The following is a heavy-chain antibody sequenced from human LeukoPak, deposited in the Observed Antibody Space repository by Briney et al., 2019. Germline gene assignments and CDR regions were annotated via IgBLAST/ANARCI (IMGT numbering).Heavy chain of an antibody. CDR1: GFTFSSYA. Sequence: GGSLRLSCAASGFTFSSYAMSWARQAPGKGLEWVSAISGSGGSTYYADSVKGRFTISRDNSKNTLYLQMNSLRAEDTAVYYCTKGTIWLPFDYWGQGTLVTVSS. CDR2: ISGSGGST. CDR3: TKGTIWLPFDY. J-gene: IGHJ4*02. D-gene: IGHD5-18*01. V-gene: IGHV3-23*01.